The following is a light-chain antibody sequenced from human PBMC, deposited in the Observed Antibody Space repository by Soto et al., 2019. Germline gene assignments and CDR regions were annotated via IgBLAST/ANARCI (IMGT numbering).Light chain of an antibody. CDR2: DAF. V-gene: IGKV1-5*01. Sequence: DIQMTQFPSTLSASVGDRVTITCRASQSISTYLAWYQVKPGTAPKLLVYDAFTLESGVPSRFSGSGSGTEFTLTISSLQPGDFAAYYCKQYKSFSPYTFGQGTKLEIK. CDR1: QSISTY. J-gene: IGKJ2*01. CDR3: KQYKSFSPYT.